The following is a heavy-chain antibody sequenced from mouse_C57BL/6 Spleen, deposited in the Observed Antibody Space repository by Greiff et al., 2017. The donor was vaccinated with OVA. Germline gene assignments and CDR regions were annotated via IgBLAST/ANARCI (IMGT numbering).Heavy chain of an antibody. CDR3: ARDGGSTVVAKGYAMDY. CDR2: ISDGGSYT. D-gene: IGHD1-1*01. CDR1: GFTFSSYA. Sequence: DVMLVESGGGLVKPGGSLKLSCAASGFTFSSYAMSWVRQTPEKRLEWVATISDGGSYTYYPDNVKGRFTISRDNAKNNLYLQMSHLKSEDTAMYYCARDGGSTVVAKGYAMDYWGQGTSVTVSS. V-gene: IGHV5-4*01. J-gene: IGHJ4*01.